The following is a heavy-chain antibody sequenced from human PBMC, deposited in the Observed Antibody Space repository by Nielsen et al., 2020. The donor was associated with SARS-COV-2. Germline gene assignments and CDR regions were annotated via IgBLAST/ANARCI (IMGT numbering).Heavy chain of an antibody. V-gene: IGHV3-23*01. Sequence: GGSLRLSCAASGFTFNIYAMAWVRRAPGRGLEWVSGTSASGASTYYADSVKGRFSISRDNSRNTLYLQMNSLRVEDTAIYFCAKDDVVRDDAYDIWGQGTVVTVSS. D-gene: IGHD3-10*01. CDR2: TSASGAST. CDR3: AKDDVVRDDAYDI. CDR1: GFTFNIYA. J-gene: IGHJ3*02.